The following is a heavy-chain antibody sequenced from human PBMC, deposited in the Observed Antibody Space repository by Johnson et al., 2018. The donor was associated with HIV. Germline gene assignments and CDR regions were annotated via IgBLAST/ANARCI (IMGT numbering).Heavy chain of an antibody. CDR1: GFTFSSYW. CDR3: AKDGSSSSGGAFDI. J-gene: IGHJ3*02. V-gene: IGHV3-30*18. CDR2: ISYDGSNK. D-gene: IGHD6-6*01. Sequence: QVQLIESGGGVVRPGGSLRLSCAVSGFTFSSYWMSWVRQAPGKGLEWVAVISYDGSNKYYADSVKGRFTISRDNSKNTLYLQMNSLRAEDTAVYYCAKDGSSSSGGAFDIWGQGTRVTVSS.